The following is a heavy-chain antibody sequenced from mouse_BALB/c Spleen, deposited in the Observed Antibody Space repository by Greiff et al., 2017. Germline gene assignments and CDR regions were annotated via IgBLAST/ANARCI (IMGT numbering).Heavy chain of an antibody. CDR3: TRLKITFMDY. D-gene: IGHD2-4*01. J-gene: IGHJ4*01. Sequence: VQLQQSGAELAKPGASVKLSCKASGYTFTSYYMYWVKQRPGQGLEWIGEINPSNGGTNFNEKFKSKATLTVDKSSSTAYMQLSSLTSEDSAVYYCTRLKITFMDYWGQGTSVTVSS. CDR1: GYTFTSYY. CDR2: INPSNGGT. V-gene: IGHV1S81*02.